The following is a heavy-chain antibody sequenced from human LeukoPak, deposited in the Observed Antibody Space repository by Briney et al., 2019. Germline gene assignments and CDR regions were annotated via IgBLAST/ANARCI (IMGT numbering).Heavy chain of an antibody. CDR3: AREKLGYCSSTSCSSYYYYYMDV. D-gene: IGHD2-2*01. V-gene: IGHV4-4*02. J-gene: IGHJ6*03. CDR2: ISHSGST. Sequence: TSETLSLTCAVSGGSISSRNWWTWVRQPPGKGLEWIGEISHSGSTNYNPSLESRVTVSVDNSKNQFSLKLSSVTAADTAVYYCAREKLGYCSSTSCSSYYYYYMDVWGKGTTVTVSS. CDR1: GGSISSRNW.